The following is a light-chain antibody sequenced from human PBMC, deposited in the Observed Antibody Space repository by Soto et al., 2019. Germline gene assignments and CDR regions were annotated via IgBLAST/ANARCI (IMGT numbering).Light chain of an antibody. Sequence: EIVLTQSPVTLSFSPGEIATLSCRASQIVSGSYVAWYQQRPGLAPRLLVYGASRRATGIPDRFRGSGSGTEFTLTISGLEAEDFAVYFCQHFGSSPPVTFGQGTRLEIK. V-gene: IGKV3-20*01. CDR3: QHFGSSPPVT. CDR2: GAS. CDR1: QIVSGSY. J-gene: IGKJ5*01.